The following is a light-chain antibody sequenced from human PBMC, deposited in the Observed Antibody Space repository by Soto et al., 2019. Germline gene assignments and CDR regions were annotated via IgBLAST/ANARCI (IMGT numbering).Light chain of an antibody. CDR2: GAS. CDR3: QQSYPITVT. V-gene: IGKV1-39*01. J-gene: IGKJ4*01. Sequence: DLQMTQSPSSLSASVGDRVTFTCRASQSISTYLNWDEQKPGKAPNLLIYGASNLQIGVPSRFSGGGSGTDCTLPFSRLQPEELGTYYCQQSYPITVTLGGGKKLHI. CDR1: QSISTY.